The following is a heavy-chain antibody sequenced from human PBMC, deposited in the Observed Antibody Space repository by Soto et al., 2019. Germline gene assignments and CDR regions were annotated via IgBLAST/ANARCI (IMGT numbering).Heavy chain of an antibody. CDR1: GFRLSSYA. V-gene: IGHV3-23*01. Sequence: PGGSLRLSCAASGFRLSSYAMSWVRQAPGKGLEWVSTISGSGGSTYYADSVKGRFTISRDNSKNTLYLQMSSLRAEDTAVYYCAKVKSSSWYYFDYWGRGTLVTVPS. CDR2: ISGSGGST. J-gene: IGHJ4*02. CDR3: AKVKSSSWYYFDY. D-gene: IGHD6-13*01.